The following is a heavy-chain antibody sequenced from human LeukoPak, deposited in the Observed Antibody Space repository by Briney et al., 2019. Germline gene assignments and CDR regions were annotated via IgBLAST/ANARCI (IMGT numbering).Heavy chain of an antibody. D-gene: IGHD3-22*01. V-gene: IGHV1-2*02. J-gene: IGHJ6*02. CDR3: ARVPREGVVIPYGMDA. Sequence: ASVKVSCKASGYTFTGYYMHWVRQAPGQGLEWMGWINPNSGGTNYAQKFQGRVTMTRDTSISTAYMELSRLRSDDTAVYYCARVPREGVVIPYGMDAWGQGTTVTVSS. CDR1: GYTFTGYY. CDR2: INPNSGGT.